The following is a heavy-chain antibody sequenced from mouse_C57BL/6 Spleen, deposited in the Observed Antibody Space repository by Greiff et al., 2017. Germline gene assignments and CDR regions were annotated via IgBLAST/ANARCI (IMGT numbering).Heavy chain of an antibody. D-gene: IGHD1-1*01. CDR1: GYTFTDYN. Sequence: VQLKESGPELVKPGASVKIPCKASGYTFTDYNMDWVKQSHGKSLEWIGDINPNNGGTIYNQKFKGKATLTVDKSSSTAYMELRSLTSEDTAVYYCARSWRITTVVGDYWGQGTTLTVSS. V-gene: IGHV1-18*01. J-gene: IGHJ2*01. CDR3: ARSWRITTVVGDY. CDR2: INPNNGGT.